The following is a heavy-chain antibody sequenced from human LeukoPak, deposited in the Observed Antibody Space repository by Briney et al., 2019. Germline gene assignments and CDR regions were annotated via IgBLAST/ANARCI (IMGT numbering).Heavy chain of an antibody. CDR3: ARDFAGTTSRYNCYAMDV. Sequence: PGGSLRLSCAASGFTFSSYAMHWVRQAPGKGLEWVAVISYDGSNKYYADSVKGRFTISRDNSKNTLYLQMNSLRAEDTAVYYCARDFAGTTSRYNCYAMDVWGQGTTVTVSS. J-gene: IGHJ6*02. V-gene: IGHV3-30*04. CDR1: GFTFSSYA. D-gene: IGHD1-7*01. CDR2: ISYDGSNK.